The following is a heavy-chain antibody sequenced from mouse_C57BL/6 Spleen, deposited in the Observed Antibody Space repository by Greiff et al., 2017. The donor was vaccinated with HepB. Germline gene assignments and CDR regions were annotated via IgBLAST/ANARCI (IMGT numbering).Heavy chain of an antibody. V-gene: IGHV1-66*01. J-gene: IGHJ4*01. CDR3: ARDGSRHYAMDY. Sequence: VQRVESGPELVKPGASVKISCKASGYSFTSYYIHWVKQRPGQGLEWIGWIYPGSGNTKYNEKFKGKATLTADTSSSTAYMQLSSLTSEDSAVYYCARDGSRHYAMDYWGQGTSVTVSS. CDR2: IYPGSGNT. D-gene: IGHD1-1*01. CDR1: GYSFTSYY.